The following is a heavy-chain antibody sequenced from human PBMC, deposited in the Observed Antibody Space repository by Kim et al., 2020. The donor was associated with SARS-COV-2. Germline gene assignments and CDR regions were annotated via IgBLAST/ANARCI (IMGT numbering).Heavy chain of an antibody. D-gene: IGHD3-16*02. CDR3: ARAGGGSYRSSFDY. CDR1: GFTFSSYA. J-gene: IGHJ4*02. CDR2: ISYDGSNK. V-gene: IGHV3-30-3*01. Sequence: SLRLSCAASGFTFSSYAMHWVRQAPGKGLEWVAVISYDGSNKYYADSVKGRFTISRDNSKNTLYLQMNSLRAEDTAVYYCARAGGGSYRSSFDYWGQG.